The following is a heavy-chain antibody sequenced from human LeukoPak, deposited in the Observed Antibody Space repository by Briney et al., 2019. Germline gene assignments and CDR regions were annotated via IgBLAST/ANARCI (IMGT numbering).Heavy chain of an antibody. CDR2: IYTSGST. CDR1: GGSISSGSYY. J-gene: IGHJ6*03. CDR3: ARNVAFYYYYYVDV. Sequence: PSETLSLTCTVSGGSISSGSYYWSWIRQPAGKGLEWIGRIYTSGSTNYNPSLKSRVTISVDTSKNQFSLKLSSVTAADTAVYYCARNVAFYYYYYVDVWGKGTTVTVSS. V-gene: IGHV4-61*02. D-gene: IGHD2-21*01.